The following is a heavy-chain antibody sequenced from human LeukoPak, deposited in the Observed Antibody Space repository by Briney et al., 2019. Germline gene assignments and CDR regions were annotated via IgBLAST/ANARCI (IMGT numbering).Heavy chain of an antibody. CDR3: ARRHYFDSSGYLSNFDY. V-gene: IGHV4-39*02. D-gene: IGHD3-22*01. J-gene: IGHJ4*02. CDR2: IYHSGST. CDR1: GGSISSSSYY. Sequence: SETLSLTCTVSGGSISSSSYYWGWIRQPPGKGLEWIGSIYHSGSTYYNPSLKSRVTISVDTSKNHFSLKLSSVTAADTAVYYCARRHYFDSSGYLSNFDYWGQGTLVTVSS.